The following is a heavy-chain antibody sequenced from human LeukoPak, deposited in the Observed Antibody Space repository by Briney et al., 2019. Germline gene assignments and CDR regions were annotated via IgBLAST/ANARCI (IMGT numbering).Heavy chain of an antibody. V-gene: IGHV5-51*01. J-gene: IGHJ3*02. D-gene: IGHD2-21*02. CDR2: IYPGDSDT. Sequence: GESLKISCKGSGYSFTTYWIAWVRQMPGKGLEWMGIIYPGDSDTRYSPSFQGQVTISADKSISTAYLQWSSLKASDTAMYYCARQGYCGGDCYANDGFDIWGQGTMVTVSS. CDR1: GYSFTTYW. CDR3: ARQGYCGGDCYANDGFDI.